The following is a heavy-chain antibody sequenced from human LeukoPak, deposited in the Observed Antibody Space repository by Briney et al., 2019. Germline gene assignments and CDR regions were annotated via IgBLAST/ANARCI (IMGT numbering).Heavy chain of an antibody. V-gene: IGHV4-30-4*02. J-gene: IGHJ4*02. D-gene: IGHD5-24*01. Sequence: SETLSLTCTVSGGSISSGDYYWSWIRQPPGKGLEWIGYIYYSGSTYYNPSLKSRVTISVDTSKNQFSLKLSSVTAADTAVYYCARYRWLQLGPFDYWGQGTLVTVSS. CDR1: GGSISSGDYY. CDR3: ARYRWLQLGPFDY. CDR2: IYYSGST.